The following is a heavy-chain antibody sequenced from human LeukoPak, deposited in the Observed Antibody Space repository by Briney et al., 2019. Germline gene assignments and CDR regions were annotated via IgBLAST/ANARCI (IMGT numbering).Heavy chain of an antibody. CDR1: GGSISSSSSY. V-gene: IGHV4-39*01. Sequence: SETLSLTCTVSGGSISSSSSYWGWIRQPPGKGLEWIGTIHYSGSTHYNPSLKSRVTISVDTPKNQFSLKLSSVTAADTAVYYCASDRGGYATDYWGQGTLVTVSS. CDR2: IHYSGST. J-gene: IGHJ4*02. CDR3: ASDRGGYATDY. D-gene: IGHD5-12*01.